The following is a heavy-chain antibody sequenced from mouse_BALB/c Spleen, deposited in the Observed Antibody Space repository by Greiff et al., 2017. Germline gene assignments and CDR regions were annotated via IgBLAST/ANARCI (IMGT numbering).Heavy chain of an antibody. CDR1: GYSITSDYA. J-gene: IGHJ2*01. Sequence: DVQLQESGPGLVKPSQSLSLTCTVTGYSITSDYAWNWIRQFPGNKLEWMGYISYSGSTSYNPSLKSRISITRDTSKNQFFLQLNSVTTEDTATYYCANYGYDGVFDYWGQGTTLTVSS. CDR3: ANYGYDGVFDY. CDR2: ISYSGST. V-gene: IGHV3-2*02. D-gene: IGHD1-2*01.